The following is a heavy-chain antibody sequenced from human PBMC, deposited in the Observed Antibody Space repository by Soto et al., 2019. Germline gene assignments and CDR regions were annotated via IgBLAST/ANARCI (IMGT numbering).Heavy chain of an antibody. J-gene: IGHJ4*02. CDR3: ARDLAPYCGGDCKIDY. CDR1: GFTFSNYG. V-gene: IGHV3-33*01. CDR2: IWYDGSNK. Sequence: VGSLRLSCAASGFTFSNYGMHWVRQAPGKGLEWVAFIWYDGSNKFYADSVKGRFTISRDNSKNTLYLQMNSLRAEDTAVYYCARDLAPYCGGDCKIDYWGQGTLVTVS. D-gene: IGHD2-21*02.